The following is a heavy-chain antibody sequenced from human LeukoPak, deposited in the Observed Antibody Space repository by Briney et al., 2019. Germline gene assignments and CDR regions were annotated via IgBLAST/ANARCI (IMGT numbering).Heavy chain of an antibody. CDR1: GYSISSGYY. CDR2: IYHSGST. V-gene: IGHV4-38-2*02. Sequence: PSETLSLTCTVSGYSISSGYYWGWIRQPPGKGLEWIGSIYHSGSTYYNPSLKSRVTISVDTSKNQFSLKLSSVTAADTTVYYCARSLLLWFGESLGYWGQGTLVTVSS. J-gene: IGHJ4*02. D-gene: IGHD3-10*01. CDR3: ARSLLLWFGESLGY.